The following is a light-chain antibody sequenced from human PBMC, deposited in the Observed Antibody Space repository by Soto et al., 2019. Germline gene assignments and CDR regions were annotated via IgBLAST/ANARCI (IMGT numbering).Light chain of an antibody. CDR1: NIGTKS. J-gene: IGLJ2*01. V-gene: IGLV3-21*04. CDR3: QVWDSSSAHVL. Sequence: SYELTQPPSVSVAPGKTATITCGVNNIGTKSVHWYQQKPGQAPVLVIYYDSDRPSGIPERFSGSTSGNMATLTISRVGAGDEADYYCQVWDSSSAHVLFGGGTKVTVL. CDR2: YDS.